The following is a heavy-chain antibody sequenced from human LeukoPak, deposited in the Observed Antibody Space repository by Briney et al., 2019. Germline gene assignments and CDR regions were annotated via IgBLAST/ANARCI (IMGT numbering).Heavy chain of an antibody. CDR1: GGSISSGDYY. CDR3: ARAAYYYDSSGYYPDAFDI. Sequence: SETLSLTCTVSGGSISSGDYYWSWIRQPPGKGLEWIGYIYYSGSTYYNPSLKSRVTISEDTSKNQFSLKLSSVTAADTAVYYCARAAYYYDSSGYYPDAFDIWGQGTMVTVSS. V-gene: IGHV4-30-4*08. D-gene: IGHD3-22*01. J-gene: IGHJ3*02. CDR2: IYYSGST.